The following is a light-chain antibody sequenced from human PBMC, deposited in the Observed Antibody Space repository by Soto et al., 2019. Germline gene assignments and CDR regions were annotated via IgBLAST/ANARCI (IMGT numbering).Light chain of an antibody. V-gene: IGLV2-8*01. J-gene: IGLJ1*01. CDR2: EVT. CDR1: SSDVGGYKY. Sequence: QSALTQPPSASGSPGQSVTISCTGTSSDVGGYKYVSWYQQHPGKAPRLMIYEVTKRPSGVPDRFSGSKSGNTASLTVSGLQVEDEADYYCSSYGGSHNFVFGTGTKLTVL. CDR3: SSYGGSHNFV.